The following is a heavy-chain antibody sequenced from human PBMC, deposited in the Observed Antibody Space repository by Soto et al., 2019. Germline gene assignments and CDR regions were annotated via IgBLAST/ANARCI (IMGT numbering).Heavy chain of an antibody. D-gene: IGHD2-2*01. CDR1: GGSISSGGYS. CDR2: IYHSGST. V-gene: IGHV4-30-2*01. CDR3: ARVPDR. Sequence: QLQLQESGSGLVKPSQTLSLTCAVSGGSISSGGYSWSWIRQPPGKGLELIGYIYHSGSTYYTPSLKRRVTQSEDRSKNHISLKLSSVTAADTAVYYCARVPDRWGQGTLVTVSS. J-gene: IGHJ5*02.